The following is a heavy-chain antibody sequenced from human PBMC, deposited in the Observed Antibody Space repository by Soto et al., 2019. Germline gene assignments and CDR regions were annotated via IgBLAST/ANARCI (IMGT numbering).Heavy chain of an antibody. Sequence: SETLALTCTVSGGSISSGGYYWSWIRQHPGKGLEWIGYIYYSGSTYYNPSLKSRVTISVDTSKNQFSLKLSSVTAADTAVYYCARENRGWFDPWGQGTLVTVSS. CDR1: GGSISSGGYY. V-gene: IGHV4-31*03. J-gene: IGHJ5*02. CDR3: ARENRGWFDP. CDR2: IYYSGST.